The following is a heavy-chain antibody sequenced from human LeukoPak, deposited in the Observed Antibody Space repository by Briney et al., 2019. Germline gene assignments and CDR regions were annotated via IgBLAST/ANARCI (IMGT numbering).Heavy chain of an antibody. CDR3: ARLRQQLVPGGSGFDY. Sequence: GGSLRLSCAASGFTFSSYAMHWVRQAPGKGLEWVAVISYDGSNKYYADSVKGRFTISRDNSKNTLYLQMNSLRAEDTAVYYCARLRQQLVPGGSGFDYWGQGTLVTVSS. CDR1: GFTFSSYA. D-gene: IGHD6-13*01. V-gene: IGHV3-30-3*01. CDR2: ISYDGSNK. J-gene: IGHJ4*02.